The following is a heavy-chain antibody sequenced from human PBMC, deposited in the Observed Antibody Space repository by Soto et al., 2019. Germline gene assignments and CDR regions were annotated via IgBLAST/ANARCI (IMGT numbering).Heavy chain of an antibody. D-gene: IGHD3-3*01. CDR3: ARGQRFSDWFDP. J-gene: IGHJ5*02. CDR2: IYSSGST. Sequence: PSETLSLTCTVSAGAINSYYWTWIRQPAGKVLEWIGRIYSSGSTKYNPSLQSRVTMSLDTSKNQFSLRLTSVTAADTAVYYCARGQRFSDWFDPWGQGTLVTVS. V-gene: IGHV4-4*07. CDR1: AGAINSYY.